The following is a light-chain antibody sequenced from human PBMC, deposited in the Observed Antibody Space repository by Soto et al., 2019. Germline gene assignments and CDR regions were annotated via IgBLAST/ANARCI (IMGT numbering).Light chain of an antibody. Sequence: DIEMTQSPSSLSASVGDRLIITCRASQSISNHLNWYQQKKGKAHKXLIFAASSLQSGVPSRFSAIISGPDLTITIRSLQPEDGETYYGQQRYSSPPTFGQGTKVDI. CDR2: AAS. CDR1: QSISNH. J-gene: IGKJ1*01. CDR3: QQRYSSPPT. V-gene: IGKV1-39*01.